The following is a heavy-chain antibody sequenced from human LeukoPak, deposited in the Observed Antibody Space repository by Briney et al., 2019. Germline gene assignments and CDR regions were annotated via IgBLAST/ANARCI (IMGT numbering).Heavy chain of an antibody. V-gene: IGHV1-2*06. J-gene: IGHJ4*02. Sequence: ASVKVSCKASGYTFTDYYTHWVRQAPGQGLEWMGRINSKSGDTNYAQNFQGRVTMTRDTSINTAYMELSRLTFDATAVYYCARGSDFDYWGQGTLVTVSS. CDR2: INSKSGDT. CDR3: ARGSDFDY. CDR1: GYTFTDYY.